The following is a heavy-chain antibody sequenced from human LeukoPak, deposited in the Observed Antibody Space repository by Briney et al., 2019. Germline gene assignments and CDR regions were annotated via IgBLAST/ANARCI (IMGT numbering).Heavy chain of an antibody. CDR1: GYTFASSA. V-gene: IGHV1-3*01. J-gene: IGHJ6*02. Sequence: ASVKVSCKASGYTFASSAMHWVRQAPGQRLEWMGWINAGNGNTKYSQKFQGRVTITRDTSASTAYMELNSLRSEDTAVYYCARRSPDYEQMWDGMDVRGQGTTVTVSS. CDR2: INAGNGNT. CDR3: ARRSPDYEQMWDGMDV. D-gene: IGHD3-16*01.